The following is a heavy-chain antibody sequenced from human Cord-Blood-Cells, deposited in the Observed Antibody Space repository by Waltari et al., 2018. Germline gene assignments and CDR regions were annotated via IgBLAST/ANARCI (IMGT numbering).Heavy chain of an antibody. Sequence: GYYWGWIRQPPGKGLEWIGSIYHSGSTYYNPSLKSRVTISVDTSKNQFSLKLSSVTAADTAVYYCAIGGSGYYFDYWGQGTLVTVSS. D-gene: IGHD3-16*01. CDR2: IYHSGST. CDR3: AIGGSGYYFDY. V-gene: IGHV4-38-2*02. J-gene: IGHJ4*02. CDR1: GYY.